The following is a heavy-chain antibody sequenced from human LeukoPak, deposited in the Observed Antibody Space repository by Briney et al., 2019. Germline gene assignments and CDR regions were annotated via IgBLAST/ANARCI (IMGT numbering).Heavy chain of an antibody. J-gene: IGHJ6*03. D-gene: IGHD4-23*01. V-gene: IGHV1-69*05. CDR3: AIYGGNVSYYYYYMDV. CDR2: IIPIFGTA. Sequence: GASAKVSCKASGGTFSSYAISWVRQAPGQGLEWMGGIIPIFGTANYAQKFQGRVTITTDESTSTAYMELSSLRSEDTAVYYCAIYGGNVSYYYYYMDVWGKGTTVTVSS. CDR1: GGTFSSYA.